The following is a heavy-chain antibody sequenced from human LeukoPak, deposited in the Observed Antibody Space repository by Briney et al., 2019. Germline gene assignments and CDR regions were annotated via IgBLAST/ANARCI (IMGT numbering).Heavy chain of an antibody. D-gene: IGHD3-9*01. CDR3: ARASRPVLTGYYLDY. CDR2: MNPNSGNT. V-gene: IGHV1-8*01. Sequence: GASVKVSCKASGYTFTSYDINWVRQAAGQGLEWLGWMNPNSGNTGYAQQFQGRVTMTRNTSISTAYMELNSLKSEDTAVYYCARASRPVLTGYYLDYWGQGTLVTVSS. CDR1: GYTFTSYD. J-gene: IGHJ4*02.